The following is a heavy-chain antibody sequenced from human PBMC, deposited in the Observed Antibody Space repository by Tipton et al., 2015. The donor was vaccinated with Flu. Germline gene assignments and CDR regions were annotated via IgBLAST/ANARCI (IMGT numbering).Heavy chain of an antibody. V-gene: IGHV3-11*01. CDR1: GFTFSDYY. CDR2: ISSSGSTI. Sequence: SLRLSCAASGFTFSDYYMSWIRQAPGKGLEWVSYISSSGSTIYYADSVKGRFTISRDNAKNSLYLQMNSLRAEDTAVYYCARYYSGYAIYYYYGMDVWGQGTTVTVSS. CDR3: ARYYSGYAIYYYYGMDV. D-gene: IGHD5-12*01. J-gene: IGHJ6*02.